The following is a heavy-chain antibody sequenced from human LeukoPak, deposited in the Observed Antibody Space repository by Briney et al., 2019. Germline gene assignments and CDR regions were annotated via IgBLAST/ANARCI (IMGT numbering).Heavy chain of an antibody. CDR2: INHSGST. D-gene: IGHD4-23*01. V-gene: IGHV4-34*01. CDR3: ARWVDGGNFRYYMDV. CDR1: GGSFSGYY. J-gene: IGHJ6*03. Sequence: SETLSLTCAVYGGSFSGYYWSWIRQPPGKGLEWIGEINHSGSTNYNPSLKSRVTISVDTSKNQFSLKLSSVTAADTAVYYCARWVDGGNFRYYMDVWGKGTTVTVSS.